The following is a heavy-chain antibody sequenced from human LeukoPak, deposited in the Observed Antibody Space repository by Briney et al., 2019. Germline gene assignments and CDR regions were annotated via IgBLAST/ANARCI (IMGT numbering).Heavy chain of an antibody. CDR3: ARARVHSSSTPGNGWFDP. J-gene: IGHJ5*02. D-gene: IGHD6-6*01. CDR2: ISSSSSTI. V-gene: IGHV3-48*01. Sequence: PGGSLRLSCAASGFTFSSYSMNWVRQAPGKGLEWVSYISSSSSTIYYADSVRGRFTISRDNAKNSLYLQMNSLRAEDTAVYYCARARVHSSSTPGNGWFDPWGQGTLVTVSS. CDR1: GFTFSSYS.